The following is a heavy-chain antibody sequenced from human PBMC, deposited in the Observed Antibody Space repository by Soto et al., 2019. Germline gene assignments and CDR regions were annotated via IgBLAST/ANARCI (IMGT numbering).Heavy chain of an antibody. V-gene: IGHV3-23*01. CDR1: GLTFSSYA. Sequence: LRLSCAASGLTFSSYAMSWVRQAPGKGLEWVSAISGSGGSTYYADSVKGRFTISRDNSKNTLYLQMNSLRAEDTAVYYCANNYDGYSYGFDYWGQGTLVTVSS. D-gene: IGHD5-18*01. J-gene: IGHJ4*02. CDR2: ISGSGGST. CDR3: ANNYDGYSYGFDY.